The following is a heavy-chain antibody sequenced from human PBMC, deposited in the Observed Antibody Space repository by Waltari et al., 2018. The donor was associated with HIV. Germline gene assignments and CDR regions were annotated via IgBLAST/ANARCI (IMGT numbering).Heavy chain of an antibody. CDR2: VWSYGAEN. Sequence: QVQLVESGGGVVQPGTSLTLSCAVSGFTFSNFAIHWVRQSTGKGLEWFAVVWSYGAENSYADSVKGRFTVSKDSSQKTLYLHLTSLRAEDTALYYCARGYSSSRWIPLYHWGRGTLVTVSS. J-gene: IGHJ4*02. V-gene: IGHV3-33*01. CDR1: GFTFSNFA. CDR3: ARGYSSSRWIPLYH. D-gene: IGHD6-6*01.